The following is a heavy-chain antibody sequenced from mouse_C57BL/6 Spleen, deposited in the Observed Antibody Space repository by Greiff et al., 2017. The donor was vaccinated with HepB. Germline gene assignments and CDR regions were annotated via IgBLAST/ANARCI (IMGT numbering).Heavy chain of an antibody. D-gene: IGHD2-4*01. V-gene: IGHV1-80*01. CDR2: IYPGDGDT. Sequence: QVQLQQSGAELVKPGASVKISCKASGYAFRSYWMNWVKQRPGKGLEWIGQIYPGDGDTNYNGKFKGKATLTADKSSSTAYMQLSSLTSEDSAVYFCARGGTYDYPWFAYWGQGTLVTVSA. CDR1: GYAFRSYW. J-gene: IGHJ3*01. CDR3: ARGGTYDYPWFAY.